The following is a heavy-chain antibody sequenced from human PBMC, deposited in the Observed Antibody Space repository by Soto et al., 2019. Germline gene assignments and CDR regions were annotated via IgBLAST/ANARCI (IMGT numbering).Heavy chain of an antibody. D-gene: IGHD3-10*01. J-gene: IGHJ4*02. CDR1: GYSFTSYW. CDR3: ARHGERWFGDLNPPPDY. V-gene: IGHV5-51*01. CDR2: IYPGDSDT. Sequence: EVQLVQSGAEVKKTGESLKISCKGSGYSFTSYWIGWVRQMPGKGLEWMGIIYPGDSDTRYSPSFQGQVTISADKSISTADLQWSSLKASDTAMYYCARHGERWFGDLNPPPDYWGQGTLVTVSS.